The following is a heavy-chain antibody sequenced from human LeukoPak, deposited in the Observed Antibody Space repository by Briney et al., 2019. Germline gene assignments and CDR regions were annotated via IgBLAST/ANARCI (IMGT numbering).Heavy chain of an antibody. V-gene: IGHV3-48*03. CDR1: GFTFSSYE. Sequence: GGSLRLSCAASGFTFSSYEMNWVRQAPGKGLEWVSYISSSGSTIYYADSVKGRFTISRDNSKNTLYLQMNSLRAEDTAVYYCAKDVYDFWSGYYNSYDYWGQGTLVTVSS. J-gene: IGHJ4*02. D-gene: IGHD3-3*01. CDR2: ISSSGSTI. CDR3: AKDVYDFWSGYYNSYDY.